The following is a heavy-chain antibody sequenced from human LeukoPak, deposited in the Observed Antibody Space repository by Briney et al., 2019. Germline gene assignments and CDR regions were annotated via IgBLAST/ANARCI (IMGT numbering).Heavy chain of an antibody. D-gene: IGHD2-2*01. CDR3: ARSDSVVVPAAERYFDY. CDR1: GGSFSGYY. J-gene: IGHJ4*02. CDR2: INHSGST. V-gene: IGHV4-34*01. Sequence: SETLSLTCAVYGGSFSGYYWSWIRQPPGKGLEWIGEINHSGSTNYNPSLKSRVTISVDTSKNQFSLKLSSVTAADTAVYYCARSDSVVVPAAERYFDYWGQGTLVTVSS.